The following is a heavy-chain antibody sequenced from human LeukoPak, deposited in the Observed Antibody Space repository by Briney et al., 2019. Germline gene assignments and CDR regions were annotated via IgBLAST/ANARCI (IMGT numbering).Heavy chain of an antibody. V-gene: IGHV4-59*01. Sequence: SETLSLTCTVSGGSISSYYWSWIRQSPGKGLECIGYIHYTGSTNYNPSLKSRVTISVETSKNQFSLKLKSVTAADTAVYYCARGGYYGSGNDFRFDPWGQGTLVIVSS. J-gene: IGHJ5*02. CDR3: ARGGYYGSGNDFRFDP. D-gene: IGHD3-10*01. CDR2: IHYTGST. CDR1: GGSISSYY.